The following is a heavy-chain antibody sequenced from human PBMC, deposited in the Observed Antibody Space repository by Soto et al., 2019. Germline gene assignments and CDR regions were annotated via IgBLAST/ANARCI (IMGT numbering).Heavy chain of an antibody. CDR3: ARDYYDSSGFAPAYWDY. Sequence: QVQLQESGPGLVKPSETLSLTCTVSGDSVSGYYWHWIRQPAGKGLEWIGRIYGSGSTNYNPSLESRDTQSVDQSRNLLSLKLRSVSAADTAVYYCARDYYDSSGFAPAYWDYWGQGTLVNVSS. J-gene: IGHJ4*02. V-gene: IGHV4-4*07. CDR2: IYGSGST. D-gene: IGHD3-22*01. CDR1: GDSVSGYY.